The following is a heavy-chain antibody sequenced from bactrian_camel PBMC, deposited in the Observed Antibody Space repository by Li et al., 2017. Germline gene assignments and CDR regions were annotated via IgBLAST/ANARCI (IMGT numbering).Heavy chain of an antibody. J-gene: IGHJ4*01. Sequence: VQLVESGGGSVQAGGSLRLSCTASGYTYSRYCMAWFRQAPGKEREGVAAIASSGATNYAPSVRGRFTISKDNAKNIMYLQMNSLKPEDTAVYYCVAGSQLLLLHRRDVAGNYWGQGTQVTVS. D-gene: IGHD2*01. V-gene: IGHV3S53*01. CDR1: GYTYSRYC. CDR3: VAGSQLLLLHRRDVAGNY. CDR2: IASSGAT.